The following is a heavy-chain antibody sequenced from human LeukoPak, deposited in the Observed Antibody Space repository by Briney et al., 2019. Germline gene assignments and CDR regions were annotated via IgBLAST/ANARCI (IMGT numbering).Heavy chain of an antibody. Sequence: ASVKVSCKASGGTFSSYAISWVRQAPGQGLEWMGGIIPIFGTACYAQKFQGRVTITTDESTSTAYMELSSLRSEDTAVYYCAIETARGFGELLGAFDIWGQGTMVTVSS. J-gene: IGHJ3*02. D-gene: IGHD3-10*01. CDR3: AIETARGFGELLGAFDI. CDR1: GGTFSSYA. V-gene: IGHV1-69*05. CDR2: IIPIFGTA.